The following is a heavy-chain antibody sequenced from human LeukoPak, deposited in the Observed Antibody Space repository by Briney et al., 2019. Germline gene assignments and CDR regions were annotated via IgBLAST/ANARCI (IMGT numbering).Heavy chain of an antibody. CDR2: ISTTGGTT. Sequence: PGGSLRLSCAASGLTFSSYGMSWVRRAPGRGLGWVSAISTTGGTTYYADSVRGRFTISRDNSRNTLYLQMNSLRAEDTAIYYCAKNGDRGAYCSGGTCYPYYYYYMDVWGKGTTVTISS. V-gene: IGHV3-23*01. D-gene: IGHD2-15*01. CDR1: GLTFSSYG. CDR3: AKNGDRGAYCSGGTCYPYYYYYMDV. J-gene: IGHJ6*03.